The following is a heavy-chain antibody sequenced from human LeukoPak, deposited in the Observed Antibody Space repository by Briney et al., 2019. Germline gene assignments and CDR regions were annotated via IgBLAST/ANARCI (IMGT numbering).Heavy chain of an antibody. CDR2: ISSSGSTI. Sequence: GGSLRLSCAASGFVFSAYEMNWVRQAPGKGLEWVSYISSSGSTIYYADSVKGRFTISRDNAKKSLYLQMNSLRAEDTAVYYCARVYSSGWSYWGQGTLVTVSS. CDR1: GFVFSAYE. J-gene: IGHJ4*02. D-gene: IGHD6-19*01. CDR3: ARVYSSGWSY. V-gene: IGHV3-48*03.